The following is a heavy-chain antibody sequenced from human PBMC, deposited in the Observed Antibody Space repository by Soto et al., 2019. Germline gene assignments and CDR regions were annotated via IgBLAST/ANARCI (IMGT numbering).Heavy chain of an antibody. V-gene: IGHV4-31*03. D-gene: IGHD2-2*01. CDR2: IYYSGST. J-gene: IGHJ4*02. Sequence: QVQLQESGPALVKPSQTLSLTCTVSGGSISSGGYYWSWIRQHPGKGLEWIGYIYYSGSTYYNPSLKSRVTISVDTSKNQFSLKLSSVTAADTAVYYCARSSTSANYFDYWGQGTLVTVSS. CDR1: GGSISSGGYY. CDR3: ARSSTSANYFDY.